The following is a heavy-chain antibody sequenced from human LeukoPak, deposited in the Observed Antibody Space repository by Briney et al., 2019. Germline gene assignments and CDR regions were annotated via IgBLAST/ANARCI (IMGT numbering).Heavy chain of an antibody. V-gene: IGHV1-18*01. CDR1: RYTFNKYG. CDR3: ATDSDDF. J-gene: IGHJ4*02. CDR2: VSLYESDT. Sequence: GASVKVSCKTSRYTFNKYGLIRVRQAPGQGLEWMGWVSLYESDTKYGQNFQGRVTLTTDSSTYTAYLELKSLRFDDTAVYYCATDSDDFWGQGTLVAVSS.